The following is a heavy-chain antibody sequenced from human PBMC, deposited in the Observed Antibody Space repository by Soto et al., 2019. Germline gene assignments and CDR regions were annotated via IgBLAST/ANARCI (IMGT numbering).Heavy chain of an antibody. Sequence: HGESLKISCKGSGYSFTSYWISWVRQMPGKGLEWMGRIDPSDSYTNYSPSFQGHVTISADKSISTAYLQWSSLKASDTAMYYCARLVVITSYRLGDYYYGMDVWGQGTTDTVSS. J-gene: IGHJ6*02. CDR1: GYSFTSYW. D-gene: IGHD3-22*01. V-gene: IGHV5-10-1*01. CDR3: ARLVVITSYRLGDYYYGMDV. CDR2: IDPSDSYT.